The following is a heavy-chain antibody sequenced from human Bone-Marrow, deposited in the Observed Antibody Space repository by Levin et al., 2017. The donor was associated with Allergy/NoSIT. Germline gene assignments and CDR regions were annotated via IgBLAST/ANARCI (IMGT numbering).Heavy chain of an antibody. D-gene: IGHD3-3*01. V-gene: IGHV4-59*01. CDR2: IYYNGNT. CDR3: TRAGERIAIFGVEHDAFDM. CDR1: GGSISSYY. Sequence: SETLSLTCTVSGGSISSYYWSWIRQPPGKGLEWIGFIYYNGNTNYNPSLKSRVTISVDISKNPFSLKVKSVTAADTAVYYCTRAGERIAIFGVEHDAFDMWGQGTMVSVS. J-gene: IGHJ3*02.